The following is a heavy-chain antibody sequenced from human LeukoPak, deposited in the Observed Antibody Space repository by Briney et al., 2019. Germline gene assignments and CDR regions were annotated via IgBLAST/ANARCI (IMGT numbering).Heavy chain of an antibody. V-gene: IGHV4-34*01. CDR3: ARGKYGYCSSASCYLTGWFDP. J-gene: IGHJ5*02. D-gene: IGHD2-2*01. CDR1: GGSFSGYY. CDR2: INHSGST. Sequence: SETLSLTCAVYGGSFSGYYWSWIRQPPGKGLEWIGEINHSGSTNYNPSLKSRVTISVDTSKNQFSLKLSSVTAADTAVYYCARGKYGYCSSASCYLTGWFDPWGQGTLVTVSS.